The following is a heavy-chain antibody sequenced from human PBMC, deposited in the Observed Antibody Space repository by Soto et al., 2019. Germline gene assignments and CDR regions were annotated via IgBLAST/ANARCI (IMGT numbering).Heavy chain of an antibody. CDR1: GFTVSSTY. CDR3: ARDGRYCSGGSCWFAY. CDR2: IYSGGST. D-gene: IGHD2-15*01. J-gene: IGHJ4*02. V-gene: IGHV3-53*01. Sequence: GGSLRLSCAASGFTVSSTYMSWFRQAPGKGLEWVSVIYSGGSTYYADSVKGRFTISRDNSKNTLYLQMNSLRAEDTAVYYCARDGRYCSGGSCWFAYWGQGTLVTVSS.